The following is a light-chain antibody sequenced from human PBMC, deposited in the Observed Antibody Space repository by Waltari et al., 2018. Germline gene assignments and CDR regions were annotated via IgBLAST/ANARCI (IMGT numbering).Light chain of an antibody. J-gene: IGKJ4*01. Sequence: EIVLTQSPDILSFSPGERATLSCRASQSVGPYLAWYQQRPGQSPRLLIYDASYRATGIPDRFSGSGSETDFTLTISSLQPEDFAVYYCQQRRNWPLTFGGGTRVQI. CDR1: QSVGPY. CDR3: QQRRNWPLT. CDR2: DAS. V-gene: IGKV3-11*01.